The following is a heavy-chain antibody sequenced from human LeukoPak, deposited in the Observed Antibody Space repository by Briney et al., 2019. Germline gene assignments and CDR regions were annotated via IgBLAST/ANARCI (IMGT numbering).Heavy chain of an antibody. CDR1: GFTFSSYY. Sequence: GGSLRLSCAASGFTFSSYYMSWVRQAPGKGLEWVANIKQDGSEKYYADSVQGRFTISRDNAKNSLYLQMNSLRVEDTAVYYCASMKASSGYDYWGQGTLVTVSS. CDR2: IKQDGSEK. J-gene: IGHJ4*02. D-gene: IGHD6-25*01. V-gene: IGHV3-7*01. CDR3: ASMKASSGYDY.